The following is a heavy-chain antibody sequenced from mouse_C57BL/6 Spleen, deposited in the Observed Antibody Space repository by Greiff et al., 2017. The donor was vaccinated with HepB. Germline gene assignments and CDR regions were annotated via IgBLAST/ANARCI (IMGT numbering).Heavy chain of an antibody. D-gene: IGHD2-5*01. CDR2: IYPGSGST. CDR1: GYTFTSYW. CDR3: ANSKGWYFDV. V-gene: IGHV1-55*01. Sequence: VQLQQSGAELVKPGASVKMSCKASGYTFTSYWITWVKQRPGQGLEWIGDIYPGSGSTNYNEKFKSKATLTVDTSSSTAYMQLSSLTSEDSAVYYCANSKGWYFDVWGTGTTVTVSS. J-gene: IGHJ1*03.